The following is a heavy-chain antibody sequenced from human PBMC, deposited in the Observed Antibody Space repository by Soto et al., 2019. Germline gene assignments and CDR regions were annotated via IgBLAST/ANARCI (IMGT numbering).Heavy chain of an antibody. J-gene: IGHJ4*02. CDR2: INAGNGNT. V-gene: IGHV1-3*01. Sequence: ASVKVSCKASGYTFTSYAMHWVRQAPGQRLEWMGWINAGNGNTKYSQKFQGRVTITRDTSASTAYMELSSLRSEDTAVYYCARDGDGSYSFDYWGQGTLVTVSS. D-gene: IGHD1-26*01. CDR1: GYTFTSYA. CDR3: ARDGDGSYSFDY.